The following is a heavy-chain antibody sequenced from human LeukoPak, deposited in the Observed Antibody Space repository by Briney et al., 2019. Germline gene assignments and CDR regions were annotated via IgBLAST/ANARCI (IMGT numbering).Heavy chain of an antibody. V-gene: IGHV3-30-3*01. CDR2: ITYSGSNK. D-gene: IGHD1-1*01. CDR1: GFTFSSYA. Sequence: GRSLRLSCAASGFTFSSYAMNWVRQAPGKGLEWVAVITYSGSNKYYADSVKGRFTISRDNSKNTLYLQMNSLGAEDTAVYYCARTAPQSGYNPRRYGMDVWGQGTTVTVSS. J-gene: IGHJ6*02. CDR3: ARTAPQSGYNPRRYGMDV.